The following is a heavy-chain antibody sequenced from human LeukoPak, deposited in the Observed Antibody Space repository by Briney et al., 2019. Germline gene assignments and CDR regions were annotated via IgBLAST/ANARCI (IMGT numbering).Heavy chain of an antibody. CDR3: ARTSRAVTPLHYYYYYYMDV. CDR2: ISSSGSTI. D-gene: IGHD4-23*01. V-gene: IGHV3-11*04. Sequence: SGGSLRLSCAASGFTFSDYYMSWIRQAPGKGLEWVSYISSSGSTIYYADSVKGRFTISRDNAKNSLYLQMNGLRAEDTAVYYCARTSRAVTPLHYYYYYYMDVWGKGTTVTASS. J-gene: IGHJ6*03. CDR1: GFTFSDYY.